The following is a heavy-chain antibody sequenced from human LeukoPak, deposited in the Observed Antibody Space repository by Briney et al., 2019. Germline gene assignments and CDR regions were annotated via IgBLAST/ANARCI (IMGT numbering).Heavy chain of an antibody. CDR1: GGSISSYY. J-gene: IGHJ5*02. V-gene: IGHV4-4*07. D-gene: IGHD6-19*01. Sequence: SETLSLTCTVSGGSISSYYWSWIRQPAGKGLEWIGPIYTSGSTNYNPSLKSRVTMSVDTSKNQFSLKLSSVTAADTAVYYCAGHRATIAVAPNWFDPWGQGTLVTVSS. CDR2: IYTSGST. CDR3: AGHRATIAVAPNWFDP.